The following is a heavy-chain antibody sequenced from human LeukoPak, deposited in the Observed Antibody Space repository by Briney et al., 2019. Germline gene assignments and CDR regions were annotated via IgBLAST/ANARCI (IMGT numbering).Heavy chain of an antibody. J-gene: IGHJ4*02. Sequence: PSETLSLTCTVSGGSISNYYWSWIRQPPGKGLEWIGYIYYSGSTNYNPSLKSRVTISVDTSKNQFSLKPSSVTAADTAVYYCASGGWFERGRFDYWGQGPWSPSPQ. CDR1: GGSISNYY. V-gene: IGHV4-59*01. D-gene: IGHD3-10*01. CDR3: ASGGWFERGRFDY. CDR2: IYYSGST.